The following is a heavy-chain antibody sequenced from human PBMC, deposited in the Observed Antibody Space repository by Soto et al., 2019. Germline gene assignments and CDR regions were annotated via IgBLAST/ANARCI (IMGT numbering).Heavy chain of an antibody. CDR2: MNPNSGNT. V-gene: IGHV1-8*01. Sequence: GASVKVSCKASGYTFTSYDINWVRQATGQGLEWMGWMNPNSGNTGYAQKFQGRVTMTRNTSISTAYMELSSLRSEDTAVYYCARGLTIFGVVIVRVFPPVIWFDPWGQGTLVTVSS. CDR1: GYTFTSYD. D-gene: IGHD3-3*01. CDR3: ARGLTIFGVVIVRVFPPVIWFDP. J-gene: IGHJ5*02.